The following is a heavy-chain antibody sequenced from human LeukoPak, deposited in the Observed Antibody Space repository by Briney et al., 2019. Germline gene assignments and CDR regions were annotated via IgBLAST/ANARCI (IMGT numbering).Heavy chain of an antibody. V-gene: IGHV3-30*02. CDR2: IRYDGSNK. D-gene: IGHD2-15*01. CDR3: AKDLNSLLPLGLGY. CDR1: GFTFSSYG. J-gene: IGHJ4*02. Sequence: HPGGSLRLSCAASGFTFSSYGMHWVRQAPDKGLEWVAFIRYDGSNKYYADSVKGRFTISRDNSKNTLYLQMNSLRAEDTAVYYCAKDLNSLLPLGLGYWGQGTLVTVSS.